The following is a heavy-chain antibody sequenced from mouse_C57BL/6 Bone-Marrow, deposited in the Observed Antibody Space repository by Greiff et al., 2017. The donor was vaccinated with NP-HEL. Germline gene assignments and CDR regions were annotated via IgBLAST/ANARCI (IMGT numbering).Heavy chain of an antibody. Sequence: VKVVESGAELARPGASVKLSCKASGYTFTSYGISWVKQRTGQGLEWIGEIYPRSGNTYYNEKFKGKATLTADKSSSTAYMELRSLTSEDSAVYFCARVNTTVVDWYFDVWGTGTTVTVSS. CDR1: GYTFTSYG. V-gene: IGHV1-81*01. CDR2: IYPRSGNT. J-gene: IGHJ1*03. D-gene: IGHD1-1*01. CDR3: ARVNTTVVDWYFDV.